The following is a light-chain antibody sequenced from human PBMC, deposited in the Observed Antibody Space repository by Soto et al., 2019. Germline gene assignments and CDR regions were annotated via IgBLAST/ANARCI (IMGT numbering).Light chain of an antibody. CDR2: QDT. V-gene: IGLV3-1*01. CDR3: QAWDSSTAKVV. J-gene: IGLJ2*01. CDR1: KLGDKY. Sequence: SYELTQPPSVSVSPGQTASVTCSGDKLGDKYAYWYQQKSGQSPVLVIYQDTKRPSGIPERFSGSNSGNTATLTISGTQAMDEADYYCQAWDSSTAKVVFGGGTKLTVL.